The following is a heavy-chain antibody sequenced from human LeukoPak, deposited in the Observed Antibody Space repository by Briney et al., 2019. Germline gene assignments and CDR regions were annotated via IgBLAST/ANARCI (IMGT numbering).Heavy chain of an antibody. CDR1: GYSFTSYW. CDR2: IYPGDSDT. CDR3: ARRLGYCSSTSCYGWFDP. J-gene: IGHJ5*02. V-gene: IGHV5-51*01. Sequence: GESLKISCKGSGYSFTSYWIGWVRQMPGKGLEWMGIIYPGDSDTRYSPSFQGQVTISADKSISTAYMQWSSLKASDTAMYYCARRLGYCSSTSCYGWFDPWGQGTLVTVSS. D-gene: IGHD2-2*01.